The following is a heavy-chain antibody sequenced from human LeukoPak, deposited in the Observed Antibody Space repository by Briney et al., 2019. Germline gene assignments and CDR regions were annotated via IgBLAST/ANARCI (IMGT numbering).Heavy chain of an antibody. CDR2: INPSGGST. CDR1: GYTFTSYY. CDR3: ARVVKDGSSWYGALKY. V-gene: IGHV1-46*01. J-gene: IGHJ4*02. D-gene: IGHD6-13*01. Sequence: ASVKVSCKASGYTFTSYYMHWVRQAPGQGLEWMGIINPSGGSTSYAQKFQGRVTMTRDTSTSTVYMELSSLRSEDTAVYYCARVVKDGSSWYGALKYWGQGTLVTVS.